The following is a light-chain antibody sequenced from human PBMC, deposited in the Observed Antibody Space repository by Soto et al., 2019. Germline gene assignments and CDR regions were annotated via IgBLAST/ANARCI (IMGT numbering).Light chain of an antibody. CDR1: QSVSSSY. V-gene: IGKV3-20*01. J-gene: IGKJ3*01. CDR2: GAS. Sequence: EIVLTQSPGTLSLSPGERATLSCRASQSVSSSYLAWYQQKPGQAPRLLIYGASSRATGIPDRFSGGGSGTDFTLTISRLEPEDFAVYYCQQYGSSPGFGPGTKVDIK. CDR3: QQYGSSPG.